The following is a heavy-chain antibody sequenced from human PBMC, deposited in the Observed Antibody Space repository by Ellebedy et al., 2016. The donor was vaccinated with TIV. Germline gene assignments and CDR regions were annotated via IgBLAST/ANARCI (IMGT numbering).Heavy chain of an antibody. CDR1: GYTFTSYY. CDR2: INPSGGST. D-gene: IGHD2-2*01. V-gene: IGHV1-46*04. J-gene: IGHJ4*02. CDR3: ARDRSHHVVPAAMNPSYFDY. Sequence: AASVKVSCKASGYTFTSYYMHWVRQAPGQGLEWMGIINPSGGSTSYAQKLQGRVTMTRDTSTSTVYMELSSLRSEDTAVYYCARDRSHHVVPAAMNPSYFDYWGQGTLVTVSS.